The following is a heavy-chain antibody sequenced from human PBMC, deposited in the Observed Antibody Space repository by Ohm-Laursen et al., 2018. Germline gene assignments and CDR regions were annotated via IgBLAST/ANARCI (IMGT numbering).Heavy chain of an antibody. J-gene: IGHJ6*02. V-gene: IGHV3-66*01. CDR1: GFTFSSYA. D-gene: IGHD1/OR15-1a*01. CDR3: ARGTDMGIVYGLDV. CDR2: INSGGTT. Sequence: LRLSCTASGFTFSSYAMSWVRQAPGKGLEWVSVINSGGTTYYADSVKARFTISRDESKNTLYLQMNSLRLEDTAVYYCARGTDMGIVYGLDVWGQGTTVTVSS.